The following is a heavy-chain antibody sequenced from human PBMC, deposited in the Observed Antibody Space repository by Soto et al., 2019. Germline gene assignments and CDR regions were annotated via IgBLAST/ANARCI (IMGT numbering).Heavy chain of an antibody. D-gene: IGHD3-10*01. V-gene: IGHV3-21*01. CDR2: FSGSGIYI. CDR1: GFTSSSYS. Sequence: EVQLVESGGGLVKPGGSLRLSCAASGFTSSSYSMNWVRQAQGRGLEGSPSFSGSGIYIYYADSVKGRFTISRDNAKNSLYLQMNSLRAEDTAVYYCARDGRFMVRGVIITEEDYYYGMDVWGQGTTVTVSS. J-gene: IGHJ6*02. CDR3: ARDGRFMVRGVIITEEDYYYGMDV.